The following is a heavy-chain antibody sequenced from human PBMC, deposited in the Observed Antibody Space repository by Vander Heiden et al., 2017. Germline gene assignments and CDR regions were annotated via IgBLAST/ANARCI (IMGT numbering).Heavy chain of an antibody. J-gene: IGHJ6*02. Sequence: EVQLLESGGGLVQPGGSLRLSCAASGFTFSSYAMSWFRQAPGKGLEWVSAISGSGDSTYYADSVKGRFTISRDNSKNTLYLQMNSLRAEDTAVYYCAKAAILGGYYYYGMDVWGQGTTVTVSS. CDR1: GFTFSSYA. CDR2: ISGSGDST. CDR3: AKAAILGGYYYYGMDV. V-gene: IGHV3-23*01.